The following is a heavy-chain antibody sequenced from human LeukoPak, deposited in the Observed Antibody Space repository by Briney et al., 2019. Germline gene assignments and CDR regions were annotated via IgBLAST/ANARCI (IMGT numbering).Heavy chain of an antibody. CDR3: ARGPSMVRGVTAFDY. Sequence: GGSQRLSCAASGFTFSSYGMHWVRQAPGKGLEWVAVIWYDGSNKYYADSVKGRFTISRDNSKNTLYLQMNSLRAEDTAVYYCARGPSMVRGVTAFDYWGQGTLVTVSS. V-gene: IGHV3-33*01. J-gene: IGHJ4*02. CDR1: GFTFSSYG. CDR2: IWYDGSNK. D-gene: IGHD3-10*01.